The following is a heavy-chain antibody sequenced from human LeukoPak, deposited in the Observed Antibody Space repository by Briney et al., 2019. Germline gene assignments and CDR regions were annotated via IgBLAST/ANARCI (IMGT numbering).Heavy chain of an antibody. CDR1: GGSISSYY. J-gene: IGHJ5*02. CDR3: ARGYSGGWYVNWFDP. Sequence: PSETLSLTCTVSGGSISSYYWSWIRQPPGKGLEWIGYIYYSGSTNYNPSLKSRVTISVDTSKNQFSLKLSSVTAADTAVYYCARGYSGGWYVNWFDPWGQGTLVTVSS. CDR2: IYYSGST. V-gene: IGHV4-59*08. D-gene: IGHD6-19*01.